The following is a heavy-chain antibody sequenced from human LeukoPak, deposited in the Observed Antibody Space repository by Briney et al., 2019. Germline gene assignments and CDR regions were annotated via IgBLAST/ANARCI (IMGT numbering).Heavy chain of an antibody. J-gene: IGHJ3*02. CDR2: IYYSGST. CDR1: GGSISSYY. Sequence: SETLSLTCTVSGGSISSYYWSWIRQPPGKGLECIGYIYYSGSTNYNPSLKSRVTISVDASKNQFSLKLSSVTAADTAVYYCARSGVVLVAVNTAAFDIWGQRTMVTVSS. CDR3: ARSGVVLVAVNTAAFDI. D-gene: IGHD2-15*01. V-gene: IGHV4-59*01.